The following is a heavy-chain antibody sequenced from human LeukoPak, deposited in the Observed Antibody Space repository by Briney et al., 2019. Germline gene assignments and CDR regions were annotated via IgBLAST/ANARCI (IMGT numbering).Heavy chain of an antibody. D-gene: IGHD6-13*01. Sequence: GGSLRLSCAASGFTFSSYWMSWVRQAPGKGLEWVSVIYTGGTTYYADSVKGRFTISRDSPKNTLYLQMNSLRAEDTAVYYCATAPPSTTYRSTWEQDYWGQGTLVTVSS. CDR2: IYTGGTT. CDR1: GFTFSSYW. J-gene: IGHJ4*02. CDR3: ATAPPSTTYRSTWEQDY. V-gene: IGHV3-66*01.